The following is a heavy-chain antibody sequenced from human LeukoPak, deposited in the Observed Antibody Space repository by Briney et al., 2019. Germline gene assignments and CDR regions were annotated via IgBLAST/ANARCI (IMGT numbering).Heavy chain of an antibody. J-gene: IGHJ5*02. CDR2: IYYSGST. CDR1: GGSISSSSYY. CDR3: ARSSGVLRYFDWSQTKGWFDP. V-gene: IGHV4-39*01. D-gene: IGHD3-9*01. Sequence: PSETLSLTCTVSGGSISSSSYYWGWIRQPPGKGLEWIGSIYYSGSTYYNPSLKSRVTISVDTSKNQFSLKLSSVTAADTAVYYCARSSGVLRYFDWSQTKGWFDPWGQGTLVTVSS.